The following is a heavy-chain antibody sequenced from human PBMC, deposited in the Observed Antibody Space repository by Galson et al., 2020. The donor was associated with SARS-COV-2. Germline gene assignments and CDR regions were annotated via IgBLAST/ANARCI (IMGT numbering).Heavy chain of an antibody. V-gene: IGHV4-4*02. Sequence: SATLSLTCAVSGGSISSYNWCSWVRHPPGKGLEWIGEIHHIGSTIYNPSLKSRVTISVDKSKSQFSLKLSSVTAADTAVYYCARVDRNTLGIDYWGQGTLVTVSS. CDR1: GGSISSYNW. CDR2: IHHIGST. CDR3: ARVDRNTLGIDY. D-gene: IGHD7-27*01. J-gene: IGHJ4*02.